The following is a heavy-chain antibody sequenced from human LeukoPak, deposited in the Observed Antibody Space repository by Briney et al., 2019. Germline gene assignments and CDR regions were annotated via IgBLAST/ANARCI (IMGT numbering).Heavy chain of an antibody. D-gene: IGHD6-13*01. Sequence: GGSLRLSCAASGFTFSDYYMSWIREAPGKGLEWVSYISSSGSTIYYADSVKGRFTISRDNAKNSLYLQMNSLRAEDTAVYYCARGDKQLVFNRNKGGFDPWGQGTLVTVSS. J-gene: IGHJ5*02. V-gene: IGHV3-11*04. CDR2: ISSSGSTI. CDR1: GFTFSDYY. CDR3: ARGDKQLVFNRNKGGFDP.